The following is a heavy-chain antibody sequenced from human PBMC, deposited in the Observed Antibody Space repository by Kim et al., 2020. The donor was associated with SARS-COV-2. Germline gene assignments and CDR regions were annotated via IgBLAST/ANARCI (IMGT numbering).Heavy chain of an antibody. CDR3: ARDWRSGALTYYFDY. CDR1: GFTFSSYG. J-gene: IGHJ4*01. V-gene: IGHV3-33*05. D-gene: IGHD1-1*01. CDR2: ISYDGSNK. Sequence: GGSLRLSCAASGFTFSSYGMHWVRQAPGKGLEWVAVISYDGSNKYYADSVKGRFTITRDNSKNTLHQQMNSMRAEDTAVYYCARDWRSGALTYYFDYWG.